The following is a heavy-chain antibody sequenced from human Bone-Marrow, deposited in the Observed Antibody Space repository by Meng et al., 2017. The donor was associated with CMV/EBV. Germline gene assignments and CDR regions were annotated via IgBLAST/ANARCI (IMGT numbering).Heavy chain of an antibody. CDR1: GYTITDYY. V-gene: IGHV1-2*02. J-gene: IGHJ4*01. D-gene: IGHD6-19*01. CDR3: ARSSGWSRFDY. Sequence: QGQLVTSWAVMKKPRASVKVSCKNSGYTITDYYIHWVRQAPGQGFQWMGWINPNDDTNYAQNFQGRVTMTSDMSINTIYMELSRLTSEDTAVYYCARSSGWSRFDYWGHGTLVTVSS. CDR2: INPNDDT.